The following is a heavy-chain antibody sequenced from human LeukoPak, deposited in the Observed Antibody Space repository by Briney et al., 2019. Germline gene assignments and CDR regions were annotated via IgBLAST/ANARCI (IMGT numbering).Heavy chain of an antibody. V-gene: IGHV3-43*01. CDR2: MSWDGGST. CDR1: GFTFDDYT. D-gene: IGHD6-13*01. CDR3: AKSGYSSSWTGFDY. J-gene: IGHJ4*02. Sequence: PGGSLRLSCAPSGFTFDDYTMYWVRQVPGKGLECLCLMSWDGGSTYYADSVKGRFTISRDNSKSSLYLQMHSLRAEDTALYYCAKSGYSSSWTGFDYWGQGTLVTVSS.